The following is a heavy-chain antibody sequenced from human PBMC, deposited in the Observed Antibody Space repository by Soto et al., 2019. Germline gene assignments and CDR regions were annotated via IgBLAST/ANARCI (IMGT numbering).Heavy chain of an antibody. CDR2: ISWNGGSI. D-gene: IGHD6-6*01. CDR3: ASSIAARLRPYYYYYGMDV. J-gene: IGHJ6*02. V-gene: IGHV3-9*01. Sequence: GGSLRLSCAASGFTFDDYAMHWVRQAPGKGLEWVSGISWNGGSIGYADSVKGRFTISRDSAKNSLYLQMNSLRAEDTALYYCASSIAARLRPYYYYYGMDVWGQGTTVTVSS. CDR1: GFTFDDYA.